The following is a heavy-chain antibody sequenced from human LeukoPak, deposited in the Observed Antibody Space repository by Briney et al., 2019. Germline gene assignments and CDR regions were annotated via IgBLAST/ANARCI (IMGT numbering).Heavy chain of an antibody. CDR1: GFAFSNYA. V-gene: IGHV4-59*01. CDR2: IYYSGST. CDR3: ASGFYGYIDY. D-gene: IGHD2/OR15-2a*01. Sequence: GSLRLSCAASGFAFSNYAMSWIRQPPGKGLEWIGYIYYSGSTNYNPSLKSRVTISVDTSKNQFSLKLSSVTAADTAVYYCASGFYGYIDYWGQGTLVTVSS. J-gene: IGHJ4*02.